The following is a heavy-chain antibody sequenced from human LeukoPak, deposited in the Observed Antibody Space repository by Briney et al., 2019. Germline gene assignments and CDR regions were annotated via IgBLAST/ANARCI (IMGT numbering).Heavy chain of an antibody. D-gene: IGHD6-13*01. V-gene: IGHV3-30*04. Sequence: TGGSLRLSCAASGFTFSSYAMHWVRQAPGKGLEWVAVISYDGSNKYYADSVKGRFTISRDNSKNTLYLQMNSLRAEDTAVYYCAKDRGSSSWYRLFDYWGQGTLVTVSS. CDR1: GFTFSSYA. CDR3: AKDRGSSSWYRLFDY. CDR2: ISYDGSNK. J-gene: IGHJ4*02.